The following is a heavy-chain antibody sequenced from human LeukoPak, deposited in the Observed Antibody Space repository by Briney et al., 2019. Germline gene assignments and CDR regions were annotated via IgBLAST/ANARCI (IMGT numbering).Heavy chain of an antibody. V-gene: IGHV4-30-4*01. CDR2: IYYNGNA. CDR3: AREPTGDGSFDI. CDR1: GDSITIDHYY. Sequence: SQTLSLTCTVSGDSITIDHYYWSWIRQPPGKGLEWIGYIYYNGNAYYNPSLKSRAIISVDTSKNQFSLKLSSVTAADMAVYYCAREPTGDGSFDIWGQGTVVTVSS. J-gene: IGHJ3*02. D-gene: IGHD7-27*01.